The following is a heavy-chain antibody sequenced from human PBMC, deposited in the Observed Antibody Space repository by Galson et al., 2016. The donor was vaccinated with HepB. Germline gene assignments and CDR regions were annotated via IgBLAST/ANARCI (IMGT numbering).Heavy chain of an antibody. CDR2: ISHSGSA. CDR3: TRESGAFVPFGF. J-gene: IGHJ1*01. D-gene: IGHD3-10*01. V-gene: IGHV4-4*01. CDR1: GGPIANSNW. Sequence: LSLNCAVSGGPIANSNWWSWVRQAPGKGLEWIGEISHSGSAHYNPSLESRVTLSSDMSRDESSLKLYSVTAADTAMYFCTRESGAFVPFGFWGQGALVTVSS.